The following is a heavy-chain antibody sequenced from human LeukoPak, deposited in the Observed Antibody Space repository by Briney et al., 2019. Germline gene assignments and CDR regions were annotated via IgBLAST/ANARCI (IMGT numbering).Heavy chain of an antibody. J-gene: IGHJ4*02. CDR2: IYYSGST. D-gene: IGHD3-22*01. Sequence: SETLSLTCTVSDGFIASSSYYWGWIRQPPGKGMEWIGNIYYSGSTYYNPSLKSRVTVSLDTSKNQFSLKLSSVTAADTAVYYCARLGSAGGVYYYDSSGYYWAGSFDYWGQGTLVTVSS. CDR3: ARLGSAGGVYYYDSSGYYWAGSFDY. V-gene: IGHV4-39*01. CDR1: DGFIASSSYY.